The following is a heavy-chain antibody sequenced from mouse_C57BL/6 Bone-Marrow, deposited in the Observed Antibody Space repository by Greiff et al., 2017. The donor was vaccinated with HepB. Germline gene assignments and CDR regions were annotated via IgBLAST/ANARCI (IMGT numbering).Heavy chain of an antibody. J-gene: IGHJ3*01. V-gene: IGHV1-82*01. Sequence: QVQLQQSGPELVKPGASVKISCKASGYAFSSSWMNWVKQSPGKGLEWIGRIYPGDGDTNYNGKFKGKATLTADKSSSTAYMQLSSLTSEDSAVYFCAREGLRGFAYWGQGTLVTVSA. CDR3: AREGLRGFAY. D-gene: IGHD2-4*01. CDR1: GYAFSSSW. CDR2: IYPGDGDT.